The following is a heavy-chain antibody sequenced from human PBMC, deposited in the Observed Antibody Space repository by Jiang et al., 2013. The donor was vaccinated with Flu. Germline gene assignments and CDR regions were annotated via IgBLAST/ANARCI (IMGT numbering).Heavy chain of an antibody. J-gene: IGHJ4*02. CDR3: ARGPGSGSYYRGY. CDR2: INHSGST. Sequence: PSETLSLTCAVYGGSFSGYYWSWIRQPPGKGLEWIGEINHSGSTNYNPSLKSRVTISVDTSKNQFSLKLSSVTAADTAVYYCARGPGSGSYYRGYWGQGTLVTVSS. CDR1: GGSFSGYY. V-gene: IGHV4-34*01. D-gene: IGHD3-10*01.